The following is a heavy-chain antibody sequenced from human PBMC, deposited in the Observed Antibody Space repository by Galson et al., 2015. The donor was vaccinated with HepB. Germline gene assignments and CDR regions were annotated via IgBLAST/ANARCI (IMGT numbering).Heavy chain of an antibody. CDR2: IRYDGSNK. V-gene: IGHV3-30*02. CDR3: AKEVTYYYDSSGYYYGVLDY. J-gene: IGHJ4*02. CDR1: GFTFSSYG. D-gene: IGHD3-22*01. Sequence: SLRLSCAASGFTFSSYGMHWVRQAPGKGLEWVAFIRYDGSNKYYADSVKGRFTISRDNSKNTLYLQMNSLRAEDTAVYYCAKEVTYYYDSSGYYYGVLDYWGQGTLVTVPS.